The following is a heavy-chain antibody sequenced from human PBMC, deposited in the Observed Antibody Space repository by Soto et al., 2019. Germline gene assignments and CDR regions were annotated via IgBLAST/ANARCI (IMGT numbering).Heavy chain of an antibody. CDR1: GFTFSSYS. CDR2: ISSSSSYI. D-gene: IGHD5-12*01. V-gene: IGHV3-21*01. J-gene: IGHJ4*02. CDR3: ARDPSFRASVATTWIDY. Sequence: GGSLRLSCAASGFTFSSYSMNWVRQAPGKGLEWVSSISSSSSYIYYADSVKGRFTISRDNAKNSLYLQMNSLRAEDTAVYYCARDPSFRASVATTWIDYWGQGTLVTVSS.